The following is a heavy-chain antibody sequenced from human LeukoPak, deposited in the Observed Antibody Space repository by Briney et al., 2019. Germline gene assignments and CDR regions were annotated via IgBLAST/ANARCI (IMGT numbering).Heavy chain of an antibody. D-gene: IGHD4-11*01. V-gene: IGHV1-46*01. CDR1: GYTFTSYY. Sequence: ASVKVSCKASGYTFTSYYMHWVRQAPGQGLEWMGIINPSGGSTSYAQKFQGRVTMTRDMSTSTVYMELSSLRSEDTAIYYCARGNMWDYRRYYYYMDVWGKGTTVTVSS. CDR2: INPSGGST. J-gene: IGHJ6*03. CDR3: ARGNMWDYRRYYYYMDV.